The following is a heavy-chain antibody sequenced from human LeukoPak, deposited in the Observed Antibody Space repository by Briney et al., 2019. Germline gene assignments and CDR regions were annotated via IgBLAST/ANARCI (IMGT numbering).Heavy chain of an antibody. CDR1: GVSISSYY. J-gene: IGHJ4*02. V-gene: IGHV4-59*08. Sequence: SETLSLTCTVSGVSISSYYWSWIRQPPGKGLEWIGYIYYSGSTNYNPSLKSRVTISIETSKNQISLRLNSVTAADTAIYYCAKSGGYGLIDYWGQGTLVTVSS. CDR3: AKSGGYGLIDY. CDR2: IYYSGST. D-gene: IGHD1-26*01.